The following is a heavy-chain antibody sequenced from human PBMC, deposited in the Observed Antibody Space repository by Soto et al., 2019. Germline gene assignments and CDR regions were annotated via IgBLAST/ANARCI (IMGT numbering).Heavy chain of an antibody. CDR1: GFTFSDYA. J-gene: IGHJ4*02. Sequence: EVQLLDSGGGLVQPGGSLRLSCTASGFTFSDYAISWVRQPPGKGLEWVSVISAGGSKNYADSAKGRFTVSRANSKNTLYLQMNSLRAEDTAVYYCANVPIWCSSTSCYTEGFDYWGQGTLVTVSS. D-gene: IGHD2-2*02. CDR3: ANVPIWCSSTSCYTEGFDY. V-gene: IGHV3-23*01. CDR2: ISAGGSK.